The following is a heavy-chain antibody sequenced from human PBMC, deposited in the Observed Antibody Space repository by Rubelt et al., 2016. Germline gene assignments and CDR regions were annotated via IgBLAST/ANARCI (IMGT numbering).Heavy chain of an antibody. Sequence: EVQLLDSGGGLVQPGGSLRLSCAASGFTFNNNAMSWVRQAPGQGLEWVSSISDSGGSSHYADSVKGRCTISRDNSKNSPYMQMNSLRAEDTAVYYCAGSSSGSANWFDPWGQGTLVTVSS. D-gene: IGHD6-6*01. CDR1: GFTFNNNA. J-gene: IGHJ5*02. V-gene: IGHV3-23*01. CDR2: ISDSGGSS. CDR3: AGSSSGSANWFDP.